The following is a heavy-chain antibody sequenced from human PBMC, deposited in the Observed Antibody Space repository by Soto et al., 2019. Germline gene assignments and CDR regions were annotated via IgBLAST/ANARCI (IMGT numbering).Heavy chain of an antibody. V-gene: IGHV3-15*07. CDR1: GFTFSNAW. D-gene: IGHD5-18*01. CDR2: IKSKTDGGTT. CDR3: TKGYSYGLYYFEY. J-gene: IGHJ4*02. Sequence: GGSLRLSCAASGFTFSNAWMNWVRQAPGKGLEWVGRIKSKTDGGTTDYAAPVKGRFTISRDDSKNTLYLQMNSLKTEDTAVYYCTKGYSYGLYYFEYWGQGTLVTLSS.